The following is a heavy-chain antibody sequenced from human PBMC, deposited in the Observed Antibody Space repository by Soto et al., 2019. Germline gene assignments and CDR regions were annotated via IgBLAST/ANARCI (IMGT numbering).Heavy chain of an antibody. J-gene: IGHJ4*02. Sequence: QVQLQESGPGLVKPSETLSLTCTVSGGSISSYYWSWIRQPPGRGLEWIGYIYYSGSTNYNPSLKSRVIISVDTSKNQFSLKLSSVTAADTAVYYCARANLVRGYDYWGQGTLVTVSS. V-gene: IGHV4-59*01. CDR2: IYYSGST. CDR3: ARANLVRGYDY. D-gene: IGHD2-21*01. CDR1: GGSISSYY.